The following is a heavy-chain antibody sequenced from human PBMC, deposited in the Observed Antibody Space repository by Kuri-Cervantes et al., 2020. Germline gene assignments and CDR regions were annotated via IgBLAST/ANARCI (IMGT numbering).Heavy chain of an antibody. V-gene: IGHV1-3*01. Sequence: ASVKVSCNASGYTFTSYAMHWVRQAPGQRLEWMGWINAGNGNTKYSQKLQGRVTITMDTSASTAYMELSSLRSEDTAVYYCARDWKKLVFNWFDPWGQGTLVTVSS. D-gene: IGHD6-13*01. CDR3: ARDWKKLVFNWFDP. CDR2: INAGNGNT. J-gene: IGHJ5*02. CDR1: GYTFTSYA.